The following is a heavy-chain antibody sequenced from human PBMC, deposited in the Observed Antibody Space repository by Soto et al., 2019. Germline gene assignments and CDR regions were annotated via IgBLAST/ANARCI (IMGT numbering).Heavy chain of an antibody. Sequence: GGSLRLSCAASGFTFGYYWMSWVRQAPGKGLEWLAAIKWDASEKKYVDSVKGRFTVSRDNAKSSFFLQMNSLRVEDTAVYYCARIGYSSSSLDNWGQGTPVTVSS. V-gene: IGHV3-7*01. J-gene: IGHJ4*02. CDR1: GFTFGYYW. D-gene: IGHD6-6*01. CDR3: ARIGYSSSSLDN. CDR2: IKWDASEK.